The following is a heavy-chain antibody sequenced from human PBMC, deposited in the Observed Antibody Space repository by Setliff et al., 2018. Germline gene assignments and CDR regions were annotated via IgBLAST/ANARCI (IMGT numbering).Heavy chain of an antibody. CDR3: ARGPLDFVVVPAAAKFDS. V-gene: IGHV1-69*13. CDR1: GGPFRSYA. Sequence: ASVKVSCKISGGPFRSYAINWVRQAPGQGLEWMGGIIPIFDRTNYAQKFQGRLTISADESTTTAYMDLTSLRSEDTAVYYCARGPLDFVVVPAAAKFDSWGQGTLVTVSS. D-gene: IGHD2-2*01. CDR2: IIPIFDRT. J-gene: IGHJ4*02.